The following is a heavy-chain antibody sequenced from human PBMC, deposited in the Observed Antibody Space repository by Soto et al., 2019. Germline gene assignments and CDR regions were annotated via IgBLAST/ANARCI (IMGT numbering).Heavy chain of an antibody. CDR2: ISSSGSTI. J-gene: IGHJ4*02. CDR3: ARETSNWNYCFDN. V-gene: IGHV3-48*03. CDR1: GFTFSSYE. Sequence: PGGSLRLSCAASGFTFSSYEMNWVRQAPGKGLEWVSYISSSGSTIYYADSVKGRFTISRDNAKKSLYLQMNSLRGEDTAVYYCARETSNWNYCFDNWGQGTPVTVSS. D-gene: IGHD1-7*01.